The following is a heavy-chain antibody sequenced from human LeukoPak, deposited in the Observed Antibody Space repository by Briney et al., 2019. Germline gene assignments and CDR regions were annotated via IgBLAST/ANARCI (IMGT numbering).Heavy chain of an antibody. D-gene: IGHD6-13*01. CDR3: AKDRRRIAAAGFDY. CDR2: ISGSGGST. CDR1: GFTFSKYA. J-gene: IGHJ4*02. Sequence: GGSLRLSCAASGFTFSKYAMGWVRQAPGKGLEWVSAISGSGGSTYYADSVKGRFTISRDSSKNSLYLQMNSLRAEDTALYYCAKDRRRIAAAGFDYWGQGTLVTVSS. V-gene: IGHV3-23*01.